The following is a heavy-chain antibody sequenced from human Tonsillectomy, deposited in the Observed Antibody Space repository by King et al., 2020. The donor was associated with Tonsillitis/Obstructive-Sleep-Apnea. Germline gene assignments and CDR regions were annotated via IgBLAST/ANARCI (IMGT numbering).Heavy chain of an antibody. V-gene: IGHV4-59*08. CDR1: GGSISSYY. D-gene: IGHD5-18*01. CDR2: VYYSGSI. CDR3: ARHEYSYGYYFDF. Sequence: QLQESGPGLVKPSETLSLTCIVSGGSISSYYWSWIRQPPGKGLEWIGYVYYSGSINYNPSLESRVTISVDTSESQFSLKLSSVTAADTALYFCARHEYSYGYYFDFWGQGTLVTVSS. J-gene: IGHJ4*02.